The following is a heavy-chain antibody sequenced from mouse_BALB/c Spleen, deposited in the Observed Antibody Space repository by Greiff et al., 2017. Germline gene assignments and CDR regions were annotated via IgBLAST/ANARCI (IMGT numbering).Heavy chain of an antibody. D-gene: IGHD1-2*01. CDR3: ARRGYPSYAMDY. CDR2: ISSGSSTI. Sequence: EVQVVESGGGLVQPGGSRKLSCAASGFTFSSFGMHWVRQAPEKGLEWVAYISSGSSTIYYADTVKGRFTISRDNPKNTLFLQMTSLRSEDTAMYYCARRGYPSYAMDYWGQGTSVTVSS. CDR1: GFTFSSFG. J-gene: IGHJ4*01. V-gene: IGHV5-17*02.